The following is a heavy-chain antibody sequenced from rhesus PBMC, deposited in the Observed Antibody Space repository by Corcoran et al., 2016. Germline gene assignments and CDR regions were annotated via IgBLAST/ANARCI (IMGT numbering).Heavy chain of an antibody. CDR3: ASGGVQRVQFPLDY. J-gene: IGHJ4*01. V-gene: IGHV4S14*01. D-gene: IGHD5-42*01. CDR1: GGSISGYYY. CDR2: VYRSGGRN. Sequence: QVQLQESGPGLVKPSETLSLTCDVAGGSISGYYYWTWIRQSPGTWLEWIGRVYRSGGRNYLNPSLKRRVSLSVDTSKNQLSLKLSCVTAADTAVYYCASGGVQRVQFPLDYWGQGVLVTVSS.